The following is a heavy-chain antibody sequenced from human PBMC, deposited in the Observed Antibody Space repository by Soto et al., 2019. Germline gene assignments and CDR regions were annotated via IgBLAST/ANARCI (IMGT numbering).Heavy chain of an antibody. Sequence: PSETLSLTCAVSGGSISSGGYSWSWIRQPPGKGLEWIGYIYHSGSTYYNPSLKSRVTISVDRSKNQFSLKLSSVTAADTAVYYCARACPTSYDSSGYPFDYWGQGTLVTVSS. CDR3: ARACPTSYDSSGYPFDY. CDR2: IYHSGST. CDR1: GGSISSGGYS. D-gene: IGHD3-22*01. V-gene: IGHV4-30-2*01. J-gene: IGHJ4*02.